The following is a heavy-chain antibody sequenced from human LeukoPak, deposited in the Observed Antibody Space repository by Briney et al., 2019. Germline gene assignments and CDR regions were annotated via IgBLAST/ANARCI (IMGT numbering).Heavy chain of an antibody. J-gene: IGHJ4*02. CDR3: ARDREYQLLSFLDY. V-gene: IGHV3-20*04. CDR1: GFTFDDYG. D-gene: IGHD2-2*01. Sequence: PGGFLRLSCAASGFTFDDYGMSWVRQAPGKGLEWVSGINWNGGSTGYADSVKGRFTISRDNAKNSLYLQMNSLRAEDTALYYCARDREYQLLSFLDYWGQGTLVTVSS. CDR2: INWNGGST.